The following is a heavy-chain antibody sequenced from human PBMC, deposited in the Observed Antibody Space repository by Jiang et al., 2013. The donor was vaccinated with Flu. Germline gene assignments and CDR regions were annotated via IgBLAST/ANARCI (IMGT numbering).Heavy chain of an antibody. CDR2: SITVGAP. CDR1: Y. Sequence: YWSWIRQPPGRDWSGLGISITVGAPTTTPPSKSRVTISVDTSKNQFSLKLSSVTAADTAVYYCARDRETTVVTPDYYYGMDVWGQGTTVTVSS. D-gene: IGHD4-23*01. V-gene: IGHV4-59*01. CDR3: ARDRETTVVTPDYYYGMDV. J-gene: IGHJ6*02.